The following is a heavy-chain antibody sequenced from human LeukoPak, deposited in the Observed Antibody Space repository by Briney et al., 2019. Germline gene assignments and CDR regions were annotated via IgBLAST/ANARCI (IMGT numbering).Heavy chain of an antibody. CDR2: INHSGST. CDR3: ARGVRMIVVVIDLPSFDY. V-gene: IGHV4-34*01. CDR1: GGSFSGYY. D-gene: IGHD3-22*01. J-gene: IGHJ4*02. Sequence: SETLSLTCAVYGGSFSGYYWSWIRQPPGKGLEWIGEINHSGSTNYNPSLKSRVTISVDTSKNQFPLKLSSVTAADTAVYYCARGVRMIVVVIDLPSFDYWGQGTLVTVSS.